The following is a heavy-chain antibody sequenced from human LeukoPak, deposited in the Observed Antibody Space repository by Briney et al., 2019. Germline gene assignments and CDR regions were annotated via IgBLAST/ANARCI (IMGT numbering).Heavy chain of an antibody. CDR1: GFTFSSYS. CDR3: ARDSDYYDSSGYQVPDY. V-gene: IGHV3-21*01. Sequence: RGSLRLSCAASGFTFSSYSMNWVRQAPRKGLEWVSSISSSSSYIYYADSVKGRFTISRDNAKNSLYLQMNSLRAEDTAVYYCARDSDYYDSSGYQVPDYWGQGTLVTVSS. D-gene: IGHD3-22*01. J-gene: IGHJ4*02. CDR2: ISSSSSYI.